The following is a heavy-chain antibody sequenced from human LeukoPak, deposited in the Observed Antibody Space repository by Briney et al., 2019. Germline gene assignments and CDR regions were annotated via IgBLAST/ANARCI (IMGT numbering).Heavy chain of an antibody. D-gene: IGHD2/OR15-2a*01. CDR1: GGSISSYY. V-gene: IGHV4-4*07. J-gene: IGHJ3*02. CDR2: IYASGST. Sequence: SETLSLTCTVSGGSISSYYWSWIRQPAGKGLEWIGRIYASGSTSYNPSLKSRVTMSVDTSRNQFSLKLNSVTAAGTAVYYCARATPDTSFRVSAFNIWGQGTMVTVSS. CDR3: ARATPDTSFRVSAFNI.